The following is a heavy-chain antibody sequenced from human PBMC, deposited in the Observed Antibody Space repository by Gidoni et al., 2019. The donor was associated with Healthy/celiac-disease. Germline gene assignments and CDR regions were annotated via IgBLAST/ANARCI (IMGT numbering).Heavy chain of an antibody. CDR2: INHSGST. V-gene: IGHV4-34*01. CDR3: ARAITMVRGVIINYYYGMDV. D-gene: IGHD3-10*01. CDR1: GGSFSGYY. J-gene: IGHJ6*02. Sequence: QVQLQQWGAGLLKPSETLSLTCAVYGGSFSGYYWSWIRQPPGKGLAWIGEINHSGSTNYNPSLKSRVTISVDTSKNQFSLKLSSVTAADTAVYYCARAITMVRGVIINYYYGMDVWGQGTTVTVSS.